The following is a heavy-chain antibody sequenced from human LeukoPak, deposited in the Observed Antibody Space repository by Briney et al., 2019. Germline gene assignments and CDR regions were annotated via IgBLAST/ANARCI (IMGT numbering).Heavy chain of an antibody. V-gene: IGHV1-69*05. CDR1: GGTFSSYA. D-gene: IGHD6-19*01. J-gene: IGHJ4*02. Sequence: SVKVSCKASGGTFSSYAISWLRQAPGQGLEWMGRIIPIFGTANYAQKFQGRVTITTDESTSTAYMELSSLRSEDTAVYYCASSRYSSGWSDYWGQGTLVTVSS. CDR3: ASSRYSSGWSDY. CDR2: IIPIFGTA.